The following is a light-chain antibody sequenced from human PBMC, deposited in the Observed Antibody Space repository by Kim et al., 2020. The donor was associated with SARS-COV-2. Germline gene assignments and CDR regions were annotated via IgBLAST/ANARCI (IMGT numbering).Light chain of an antibody. V-gene: IGKV3-15*01. CDR1: QSLSIT. CDR3: QQYNQGPPWT. CDR2: GAS. Sequence: SPGERATLSLSASQSLSITFALDQHKPGQAPRLLIYGASTRGTGIPARFSGSGSGTEFTLIISSLQSEDFAVYYCQQYNQGPPWTFGQGTKVDIK. J-gene: IGKJ1*01.